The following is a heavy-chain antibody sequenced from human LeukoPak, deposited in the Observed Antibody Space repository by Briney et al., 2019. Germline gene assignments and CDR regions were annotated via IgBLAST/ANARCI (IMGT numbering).Heavy chain of an antibody. D-gene: IGHD3-3*02. CDR2: IYYSGST. CDR1: GGSISSSSYY. V-gene: IGHV4-39*01. J-gene: IGHJ6*02. Sequence: SETLSLTCTVSGGSISSSSYYWGWIRQPPGKGLEWIGSIYYSGSTYYNPSLKSRVTISVDTSKNQFSLKLSSVTAADTAVYYCSRINHFWSGPTLDVWGQGTTVTVSS. CDR3: SRINHFWSGPTLDV.